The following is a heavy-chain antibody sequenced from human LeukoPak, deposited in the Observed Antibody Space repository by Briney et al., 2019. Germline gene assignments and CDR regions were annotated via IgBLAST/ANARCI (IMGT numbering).Heavy chain of an antibody. CDR3: ARVQFRPDYSSTRYLPYYFDT. Sequence: ASVKVSCKASGYTFTSNDINWVRQAPGQGLEWMGWISTYTGNTNYAQRVQGRVTMTTDTSTSTAYMELRSLTSDDTAVYYCARVQFRPDYSSTRYLPYYFDTWGQGTLVTVSS. CDR2: ISTYTGNT. CDR1: GYTFTSND. V-gene: IGHV1-18*04. J-gene: IGHJ4*02. D-gene: IGHD2-2*01.